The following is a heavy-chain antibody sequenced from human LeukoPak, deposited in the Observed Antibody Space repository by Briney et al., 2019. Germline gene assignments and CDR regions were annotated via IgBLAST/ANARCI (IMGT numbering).Heavy chain of an antibody. CDR3: ARPRSLLYLFDY. V-gene: IGHV1-3*01. CDR2: INAGNGNT. D-gene: IGHD2-8*01. Sequence: ASVKVSCKASGGTFSSYAISWVRQAPGQRLEWMGWINAGNGNTKYSQKFQGRVTITRDTSASTAYMELSSLRSEDTAVYYCARPRSLLYLFDYWGQGTLVTVSS. J-gene: IGHJ4*02. CDR1: GGTFSSYA.